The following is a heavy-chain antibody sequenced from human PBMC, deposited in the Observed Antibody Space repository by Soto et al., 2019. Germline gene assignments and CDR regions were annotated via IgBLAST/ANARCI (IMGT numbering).Heavy chain of an antibody. Sequence: PGESRKISWKGSGYSFTSYWIGWVRQMPGKGLEWMGIIYPGDSDTRYRPSFQGQVTISADKSISTAYLQWSSLKASDTAMYYCARLGGYYDSSGYYGYYHYGMAVWGQGTTVTVSS. J-gene: IGHJ6*02. V-gene: IGHV5-51*01. CDR1: GYSFTSYW. CDR2: IYPGDSDT. D-gene: IGHD3-22*01. CDR3: ARLGGYYDSSGYYGYYHYGMAV.